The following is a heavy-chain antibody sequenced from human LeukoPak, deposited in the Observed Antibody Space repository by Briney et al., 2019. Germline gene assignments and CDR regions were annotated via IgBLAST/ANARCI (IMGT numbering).Heavy chain of an antibody. CDR2: IIPIFGTA. CDR1: GGTFSSYA. V-gene: IGHV1-69*01. J-gene: IGHJ6*02. Sequence: GASVKVSCTASGGTFSSYAISWVRQAPGQGLEWMGGIIPIFGTANYAQKFQGRVTITADESTGTAYMELSSLRSEDTAVYYCALTPGYSSGWYPGMDVWGQGTTVTVSS. D-gene: IGHD6-19*01. CDR3: ALTPGYSSGWYPGMDV.